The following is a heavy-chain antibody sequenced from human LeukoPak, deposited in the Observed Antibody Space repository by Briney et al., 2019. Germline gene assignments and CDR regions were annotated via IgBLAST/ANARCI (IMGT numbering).Heavy chain of an antibody. CDR1: GDTFSSYA. D-gene: IGHD6-13*01. V-gene: IGHV1-69*06. Sequence: ASVKVSCKASGDTFSSYAISWVRQAPGQGLEWMGGIIPIFGTANYAQKFQGRVTITADKSTSTAYMELSSLRSEDTAVYYCARVGRGIAAAFDYWGQGTLVTVSS. CDR2: IIPIFGTA. CDR3: ARVGRGIAAAFDY. J-gene: IGHJ4*02.